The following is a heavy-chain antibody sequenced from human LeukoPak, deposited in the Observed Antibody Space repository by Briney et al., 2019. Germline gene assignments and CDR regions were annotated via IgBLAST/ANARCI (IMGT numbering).Heavy chain of an antibody. V-gene: IGHV1-2*02. Sequence: ASVKVSCKASGYTFTGYYMHWVRQAPGQGLEWMGWINPNSGGTNYAQKFQGRVTMTRDTSISTAYMELSRLRSDDTAVYYCAARYCSGGSCYGDFDYWGQGALVTVSS. D-gene: IGHD2-15*01. CDR2: INPNSGGT. CDR1: GYTFTGYY. CDR3: AARYCSGGSCYGDFDY. J-gene: IGHJ4*02.